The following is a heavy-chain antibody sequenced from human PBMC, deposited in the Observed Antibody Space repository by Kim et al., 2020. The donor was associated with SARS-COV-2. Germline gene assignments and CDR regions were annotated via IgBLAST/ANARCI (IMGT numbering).Heavy chain of an antibody. D-gene: IGHD2-21*01. CDR2: INWNGGST. CDR1: GFTFDDYG. CDR3: ARAVVCGGDCYHSDRYSFDY. Sequence: GGSLRLSCAASGFTFDDYGMSWVRQAPGKGLEWVSGINWNGGSTGYADSVKGRFTISRDNAKNSLYLQMNSLRAEDTALYYCARAVVCGGDCYHSDRYSFDYWGQGTLVTVSS. J-gene: IGHJ4*02. V-gene: IGHV3-20*04.